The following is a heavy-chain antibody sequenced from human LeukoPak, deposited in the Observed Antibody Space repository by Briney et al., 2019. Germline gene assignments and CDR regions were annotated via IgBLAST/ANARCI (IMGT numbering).Heavy chain of an antibody. CDR1: GGSISSYY. J-gene: IGHJ5*02. CDR3: ASARDGYNVA. Sequence: ASETLSLTCTVSGGSISSYYWSWIRQPPGKGLEWIGYIYYSGSTNYNPSLKSRVTISVDTSKNQFSLKLSSVTAADTAVYYCASARDGYNVAWGQGTLVTVSS. D-gene: IGHD5-12*01. V-gene: IGHV4-59*08. CDR2: IYYSGST.